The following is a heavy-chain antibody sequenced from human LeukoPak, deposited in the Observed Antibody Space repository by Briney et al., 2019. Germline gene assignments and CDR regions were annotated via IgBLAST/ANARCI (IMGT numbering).Heavy chain of an antibody. CDR2: ISGSGGST. V-gene: IGHV3-23*01. J-gene: IGHJ6*02. CDR3: ARYCTSTSCYGSYFGMDV. CDR1: GFTFSSYS. Sequence: GGSLRLSCAASGFTFSSYSMNWVRQAPGKGLEWVSAISGSGGSTYYADSVKGRCTISRDNSKNTLYLQMNSLRAEDTAIYYCARYCTSTSCYGSYFGMDVWGQGTTVTVSS. D-gene: IGHD2-2*01.